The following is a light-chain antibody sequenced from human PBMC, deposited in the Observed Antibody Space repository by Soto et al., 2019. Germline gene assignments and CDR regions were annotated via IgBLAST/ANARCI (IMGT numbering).Light chain of an antibody. Sequence: DIVMTQSPLSLPVTPGEPASISCRSSQSLLHSNGYNYLDWYLQKPGQSPQLLIYLGSNRASGVPDRFSGSGSGTDFTLKISRVEAEYVGVYYCMQALQPLTFGGGTKVEIK. CDR2: LGS. CDR3: MQALQPLT. J-gene: IGKJ4*01. V-gene: IGKV2-28*01. CDR1: QSLLHSNGYNY.